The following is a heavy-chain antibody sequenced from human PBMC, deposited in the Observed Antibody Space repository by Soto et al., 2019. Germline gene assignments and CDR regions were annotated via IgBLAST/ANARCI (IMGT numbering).Heavy chain of an antibody. V-gene: IGHV1-3*01. CDR2: INAGNGNT. CDR3: ARGPGGPDGPGDY. D-gene: IGHD2-15*01. Sequence: QVQLVQSGAEVKKPGASVKVTCKASGYTFTSYAMHWVRQAPGQRLEWMGWINAGNGNTKYSQKFQGRVTITRDTSASTAYMELSSLRSEDTAVYYCARGPGGPDGPGDYWGQGTLVTVSS. J-gene: IGHJ4*02. CDR1: GYTFTSYA.